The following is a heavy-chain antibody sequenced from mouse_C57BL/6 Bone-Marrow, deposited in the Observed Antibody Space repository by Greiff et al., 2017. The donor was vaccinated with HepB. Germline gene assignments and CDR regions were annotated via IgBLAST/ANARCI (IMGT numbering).Heavy chain of an antibody. CDR3: VRQGKTGWDLYFDY. Sequence: EVQVVESGGGLVQPKGSLKLSCAASGFSFNTYAMNWVRQAPGKGLEWVARIRSKSNNYATYYADSVKDRFTISRDDSESMLYLQMNNLKTEDTAMYYCVRQGKTGWDLYFDYWGQGTTLTVSS. D-gene: IGHD4-1*01. CDR2: IRSKSNNYAT. J-gene: IGHJ2*01. CDR1: GFSFNTYA. V-gene: IGHV10-1*01.